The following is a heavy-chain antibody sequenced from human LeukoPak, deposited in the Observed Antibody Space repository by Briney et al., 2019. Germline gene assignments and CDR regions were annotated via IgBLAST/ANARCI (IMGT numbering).Heavy chain of an antibody. CDR2: IRFDGTNK. CDR1: GFTFSTYG. Sequence: GGSLRLSGAASGFTFSTYGMHWVRQAPGKGLEWVAFIRFDGTNKYYADSVKGRFAISRDSSENTLYLQMNSLRAEDTAVYYCAKGYCSGSCYNGLDYWGQGTLVTVSS. J-gene: IGHJ4*02. CDR3: AKGYCSGSCYNGLDY. D-gene: IGHD2-15*01. V-gene: IGHV3-30*02.